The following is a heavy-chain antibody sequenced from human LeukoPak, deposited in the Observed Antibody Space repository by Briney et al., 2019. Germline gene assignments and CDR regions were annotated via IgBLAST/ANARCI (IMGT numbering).Heavy chain of an antibody. CDR3: AGYCSSTSCYWAFDI. CDR2: ISWNSGSI. CDR1: GFTFDDYA. Sequence: PGGSLRLSCAASGFTFDDYAMHWVRQAPGKGLEWVSGISWNSGSIGYADSVKGRFTISRDNAKNSLYLQMNSLGAEDTALYYCAGYCSSTSCYWAFDIWGQGTMVTVSS. J-gene: IGHJ3*02. D-gene: IGHD2-2*01. V-gene: IGHV3-9*01.